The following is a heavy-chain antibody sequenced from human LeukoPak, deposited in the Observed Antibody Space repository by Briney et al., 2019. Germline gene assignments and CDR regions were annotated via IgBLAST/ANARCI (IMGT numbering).Heavy chain of an antibody. J-gene: IGHJ4*02. CDR3: ARGGVYGSGSYFDY. D-gene: IGHD3-10*01. V-gene: IGHV3-33*08. CDR1: GFTFSSFA. CDR2: IWYDGSNK. Sequence: GGSLRLSCAASGFTFSSFAMTWVRQAPGKGLEWVAVIWYDGSNKYYADSVKGRFTISRDNSKNTLYLQMSSLRAEDTAVYYCARGGVYGSGSYFDYWGQGTLVTVSS.